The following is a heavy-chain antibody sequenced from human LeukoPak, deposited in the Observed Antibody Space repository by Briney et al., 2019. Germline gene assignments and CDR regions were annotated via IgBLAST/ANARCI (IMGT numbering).Heavy chain of an antibody. Sequence: GGSLRLSCAASGFTFSTYWMHWVRQAPGKGLVWVSRINSDGSSTTYADSVKGRFTISRDNAKNSLYLQMNSLRAEDTALYYCARDKVVSGVLRFLEWPYYYYYMDVWGKGTTVTVSS. CDR2: INSDGSST. J-gene: IGHJ6*03. D-gene: IGHD3-3*01. CDR3: ARDKVVSGVLRFLEWPYYYYYMDV. CDR1: GFTFSTYW. V-gene: IGHV3-74*01.